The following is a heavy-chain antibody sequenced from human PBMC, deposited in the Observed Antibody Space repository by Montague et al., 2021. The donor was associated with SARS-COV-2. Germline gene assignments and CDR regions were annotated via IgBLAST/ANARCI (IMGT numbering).Heavy chain of an antibody. CDR2: ISWNSGRL. Sequence: SLRLSCSASGFTFEDYAMHWVRQTPGKGLEWVSGISWNSGRLDYADYVKGRFTIFRDNAKNSLYLQMNSLRAEDTALYYCAKGYFHSGYDRSWDYGMDVWGQGTTVTVSS. CDR3: AKGYFHSGYDRSWDYGMDV. CDR1: GFTFEDYA. V-gene: IGHV3-9*01. D-gene: IGHD5-12*01. J-gene: IGHJ6*02.